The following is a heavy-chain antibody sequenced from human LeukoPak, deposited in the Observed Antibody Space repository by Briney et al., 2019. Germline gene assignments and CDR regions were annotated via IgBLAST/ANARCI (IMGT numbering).Heavy chain of an antibody. CDR3: TPEYSDGGSDIDF. Sequence: GGSLRLSSAASGFSFSNALMSWVRQVPGTGLEWVGRIKRQSDGATTQYAAPVKDRFTISRDNSKKTLYLQMNHLKTEDTAVYYCTPEYSDGGSDIDFWGKGTTVTVSS. J-gene: IGHJ6*03. V-gene: IGHV3-15*01. D-gene: IGHD1-26*01. CDR1: GFSFSNAL. CDR2: IKRQSDGATT.